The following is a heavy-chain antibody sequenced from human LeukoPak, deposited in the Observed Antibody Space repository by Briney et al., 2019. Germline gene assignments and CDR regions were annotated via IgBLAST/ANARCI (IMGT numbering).Heavy chain of an antibody. V-gene: IGHV4-30-4*01. CDR2: IYYSGST. CDR1: GGSISSGDYY. CDR3: ARESPYYYDSSGYCD. J-gene: IGHJ4*02. D-gene: IGHD3-22*01. Sequence: SETLSLTCTVSGGSISSGDYYWSWIRQPPGKGLEWIGYIYYSGSTYYNPSLKSRVTISVDTSKNQFSLKLSSVTAADTAVYYCARESPYYYDSSGYCDWGQGTLVTVSS.